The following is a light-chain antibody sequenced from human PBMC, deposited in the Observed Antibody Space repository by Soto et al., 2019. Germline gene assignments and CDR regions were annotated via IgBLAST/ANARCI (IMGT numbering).Light chain of an antibody. CDR3: QQYNNYPPIT. Sequence: EIVLTESPATLSLSPGERVTLSCRASQSVSTYLAWYQQKPGQAPRLLIYGASTRATGIPARFSGSGSGTEFSFTISSLQSEDFAIYYCQQYNNYPPITLGQGTLLEIK. CDR2: GAS. J-gene: IGKJ5*01. V-gene: IGKV3D-15*01. CDR1: QSVSTY.